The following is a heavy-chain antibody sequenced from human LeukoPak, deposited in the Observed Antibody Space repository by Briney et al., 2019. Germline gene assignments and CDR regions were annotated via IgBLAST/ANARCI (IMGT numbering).Heavy chain of an antibody. Sequence: GGSLRLSCAASGFTFSSYDMHWVRQATGKGLGWVSAIGTAGDTYYPGSVKGRFTISRENAKNSLYLQMNSLRAGDTAVYYCARDSSPLWYYYDSSGTNWFDPWGQGTLVTVSS. CDR2: IGTAGDT. CDR3: ARDSSPLWYYYDSSGTNWFDP. CDR1: GFTFSSYD. J-gene: IGHJ5*02. V-gene: IGHV3-13*01. D-gene: IGHD3-22*01.